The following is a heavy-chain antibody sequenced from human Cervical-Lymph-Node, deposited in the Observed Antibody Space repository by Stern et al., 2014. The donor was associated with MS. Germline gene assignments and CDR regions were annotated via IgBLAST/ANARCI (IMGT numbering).Heavy chain of an antibody. CDR1: GYSFTSDD. J-gene: IGHJ5*02. CDR3: TKAWES. Sequence: QLVQSGAEVKKPGASVKVSCKTSGYSFTSDDINWVRQATGQGLEWMGWMNPDSGDTGYEQKFQGRLTITRDTSISTAYMELSNLKSEDTAVYYCTKAWESWGQGTLITVSS. CDR2: MNPDSGDT. V-gene: IGHV1-8*01. D-gene: IGHD1-26*01.